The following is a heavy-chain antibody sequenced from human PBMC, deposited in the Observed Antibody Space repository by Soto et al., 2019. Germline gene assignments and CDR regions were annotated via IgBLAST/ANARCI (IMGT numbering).Heavy chain of an antibody. D-gene: IGHD3-22*01. J-gene: IGHJ4*01. CDR1: EFTIGYYG. CDR3: ARGVWKFDRNGFYRQYFEY. V-gene: IGHV3-49*03. Sequence: GVSLMVPVTAFEFTIGYYGLSWFRQAPGKGLEWVGLIRSKAYGGTTEHAASVRGRFTISRDTSKSIAYLQMNSLKTEDTAVYHCARGVWKFDRNGFYRQYFEYRGQG. CDR2: IRSKAYGGTT.